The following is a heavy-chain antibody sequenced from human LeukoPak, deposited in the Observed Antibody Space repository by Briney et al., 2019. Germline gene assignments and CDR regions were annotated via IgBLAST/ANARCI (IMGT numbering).Heavy chain of an antibody. CDR3: ARDPYSGNYGDYYYYYMDV. CDR1: GFTFSSYN. J-gene: IGHJ6*03. CDR2: ITSSSTYI. V-gene: IGHV3-21*01. Sequence: GGSLRLSCAASGFTFSSYNMNWVRRAPGKGLEWVSSITSSSTYIYYADSVKGRFTISRDNARNSLYLQMNSLRVEDTAVYYCARDPYSGNYGDYYYYYMDVWGKGTTVTISS. D-gene: IGHD1-26*01.